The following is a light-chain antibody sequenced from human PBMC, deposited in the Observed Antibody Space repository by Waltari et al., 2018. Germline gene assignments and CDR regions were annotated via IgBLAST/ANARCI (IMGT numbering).Light chain of an antibody. CDR1: SGSIASTY. Sequence: FVLTQPPSVSESPGKTVTISCTRSSGSIASTYLQWYPQRPGGAPTLLSYEDTHRPSGVPDRFSASIDVSSNSASLTISGLKTEDEADYYCQSLDSTSPVIFGGGTRVTVL. J-gene: IGLJ2*01. CDR2: EDT. CDR3: QSLDSTSPVI. V-gene: IGLV6-57*03.